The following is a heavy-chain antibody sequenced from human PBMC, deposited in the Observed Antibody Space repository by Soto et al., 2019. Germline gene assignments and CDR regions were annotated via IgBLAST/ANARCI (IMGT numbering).Heavy chain of an antibody. Sequence: GVSLRLSCAASGFTFNNYSMSWVRQAPGKGLEWVSSITISGGTYYAISVKGRFTISRDNSRDTLSLQMNSLRDDDTAVYYCARNGRLVDYWGQGTLVTVSS. CDR1: GFTFNNYS. D-gene: IGHD1-1*01. CDR2: ITISGGT. V-gene: IGHV3-23*01. CDR3: ARNGRLVDY. J-gene: IGHJ4*02.